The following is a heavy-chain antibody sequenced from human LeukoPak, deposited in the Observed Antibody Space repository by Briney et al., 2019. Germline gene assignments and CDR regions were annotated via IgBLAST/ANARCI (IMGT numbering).Heavy chain of an antibody. D-gene: IGHD3-10*01. Sequence: GASVKVSCKASGYTFTSYGISWVRQAPGQGLEWMGWISGYNGNRNYAQNLQGRATMTTDTSTSIANMEVRSLRSDDTAVYYCARAASGAARYRAFDIWGQGTMVTVSS. CDR2: ISGYNGNR. CDR3: ARAASGAARYRAFDI. CDR1: GYTFTSYG. V-gene: IGHV1-18*01. J-gene: IGHJ3*02.